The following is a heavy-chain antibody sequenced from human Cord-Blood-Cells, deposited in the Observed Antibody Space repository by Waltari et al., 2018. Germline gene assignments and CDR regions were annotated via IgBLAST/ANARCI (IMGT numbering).Heavy chain of an antibody. D-gene: IGHD3-3*01. V-gene: IGHV2-5*02. CDR1: GFSLSTSGVG. J-gene: IGHJ3*02. CDR3: AHRPPSYDFWSGYYDAFDI. CDR2: IYWDDDK. Sequence: QITLKESGPTLVKPTQTLTLTCTFSGFSLSTSGVGVGWIRQPPGKALEWLALIYWDDDKRYSPSLKSRLTITKDTPKNRVVHTMTDMDPVDTATYYCAHRPPSYDFWSGYYDAFDIWGQGTMVTVSS.